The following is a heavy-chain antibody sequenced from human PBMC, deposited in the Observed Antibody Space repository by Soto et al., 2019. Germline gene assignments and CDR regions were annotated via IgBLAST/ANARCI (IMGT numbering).Heavy chain of an antibody. D-gene: IGHD4-17*01. V-gene: IGHV3-30*09. Sequence: QLVESGGGMVQPGGSLRLSCAASGCAFSRFALHWLRQAPGKGREWVALISYDGTTKYYPDAVKGRFAISRDNSNNTLYLEMNSLRPEDTAFYYCVREPCGDSFDWYFDLWGHGTLVTVSS. CDR1: GCAFSRFA. J-gene: IGHJ2*01. CDR3: VREPCGDSFDWYFDL. CDR2: ISYDGTTK.